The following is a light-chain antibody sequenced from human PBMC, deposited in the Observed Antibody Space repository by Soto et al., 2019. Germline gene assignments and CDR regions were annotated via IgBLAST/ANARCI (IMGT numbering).Light chain of an antibody. J-gene: IGLJ2*01. CDR2: EVS. CDR3: SSYTTSDTLV. V-gene: IGLV2-14*01. CDR1: SSDVGGYNY. Sequence: QYALTQPASVSGSPGQSITISCTGTSSDVGGYNYVSWYQQHPGKAPKLMIYEVSNRPSGVSNRFSGSKSGNTGSLTISGLQADDEAYYFCSSYTTSDTLVFGGGTKVTVL.